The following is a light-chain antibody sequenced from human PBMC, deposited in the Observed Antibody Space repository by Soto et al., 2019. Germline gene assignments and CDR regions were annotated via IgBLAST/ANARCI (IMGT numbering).Light chain of an antibody. Sequence: EIVMTQSPATLSVSPGERATLSFRASQSISSSLAWYQQKPGQAPRLLIYGASTRATGIPARFSGSGSGTAFTLTISSLQSEDFAVYYCQQYTNGPTYTFGQGTKLEIK. J-gene: IGKJ2*01. V-gene: IGKV3-15*01. CDR2: GAS. CDR3: QQYTNGPTYT. CDR1: QSISSS.